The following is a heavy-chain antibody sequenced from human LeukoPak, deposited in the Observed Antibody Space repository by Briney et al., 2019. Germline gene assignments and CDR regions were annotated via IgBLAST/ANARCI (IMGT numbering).Heavy chain of an antibody. CDR3: ARGRDPRPLRYFDWLLYRGWFDP. CDR1: GFTFSSSE. Sequence: GSLRLSCAVSGFTFSSSEMNWVRQAPGKGLEWIGEINHSGSTNYNPSLKSRVTISVDTSKNQFSLKLSSVTAADTAVYYCARGRDPRPLRYFDWLLYRGWFDPWGQGTLVTVSS. V-gene: IGHV4-34*01. CDR2: INHSGST. J-gene: IGHJ5*02. D-gene: IGHD3-9*01.